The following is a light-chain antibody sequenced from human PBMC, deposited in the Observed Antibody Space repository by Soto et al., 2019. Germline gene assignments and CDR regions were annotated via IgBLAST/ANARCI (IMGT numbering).Light chain of an antibody. Sequence: DIVLTQSPAPLSVSPGERATLSCRASQSVSSSLGWYQQKPGQAPRLLIYDASNRATGTPARFSGGGSGTDCTLTINSLESEDFAVYYCQQRSNWPLTLGGGTKVDIK. CDR1: QSVSSS. V-gene: IGKV3-11*01. CDR2: DAS. J-gene: IGKJ4*01. CDR3: QQRSNWPLT.